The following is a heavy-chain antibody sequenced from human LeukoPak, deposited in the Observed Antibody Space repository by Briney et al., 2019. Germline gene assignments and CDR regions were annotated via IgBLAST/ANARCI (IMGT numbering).Heavy chain of an antibody. D-gene: IGHD1-26*01. J-gene: IGHJ6*02. CDR2: VSYSGTP. CDR3: ARQKWDRLTYYYYGMDV. CDR1: GYSINNYY. Sequence: PETLCLTCTVSGYSINNYYWSWIRQPPGKGLEWIGYVSYSGTPDYNPSLKGRVTISLDTSRNQFSLQLSSVTAADTAQYYCARQKWDRLTYYYYGMDVWGQGTTVTASS. V-gene: IGHV4-59*08.